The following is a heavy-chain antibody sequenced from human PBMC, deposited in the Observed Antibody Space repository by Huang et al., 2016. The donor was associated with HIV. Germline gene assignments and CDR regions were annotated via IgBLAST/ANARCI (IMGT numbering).Heavy chain of an antibody. V-gene: IGHV1-69*13. J-gene: IGHJ4*02. Sequence: QVQLLQSGAEVKTPGPSVKVSCTASGGPFRSYSIDWVRQAPGQGLEWRASLMPCFDSPNYAQKVQGRVRVTADESTSTVYMELRDLRPDDTAVYFCARGSLEYSVSSSLDYWGQGTQVTVSS. CDR2: LMPCFDSP. CDR1: GGPFRSYS. CDR3: ARGSLEYSVSSSLDY. D-gene: IGHD4-4*01.